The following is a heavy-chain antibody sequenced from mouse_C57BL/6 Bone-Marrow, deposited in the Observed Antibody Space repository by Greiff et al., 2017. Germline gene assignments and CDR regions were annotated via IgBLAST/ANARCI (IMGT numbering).Heavy chain of an antibody. CDR3: ARGPFVTTVSMDY. Sequence: EVQLQESGPGLVKPSQSLSLTCSVTGYSITSGYYWNWIRQFPGNKLEWMGYISYDGSNNYNPSLKNRISITRDTSKNQFFLKLNSVTTEDTATYYCARGPFVTTVSMDYWGQGTSVTVSS. CDR1: GYSITSGYY. J-gene: IGHJ4*01. D-gene: IGHD1-1*01. V-gene: IGHV3-6*01. CDR2: ISYDGSN.